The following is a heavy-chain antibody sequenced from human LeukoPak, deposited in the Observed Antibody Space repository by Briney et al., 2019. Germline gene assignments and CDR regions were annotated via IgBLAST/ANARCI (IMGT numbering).Heavy chain of an antibody. CDR1: GFTFSSYG. CDR3: ARDNSTKAGFGVDY. V-gene: IGHV3-23*01. D-gene: IGHD3-10*01. CDR2: ISGSGGST. Sequence: GGTLRLSCAASGFTFSSYGMSWVRQAPGKGLEWVSAISGSGGSTYYADSVKGRFTISRDNSKNTLYLQMNSLRAEDTAVYYCARDNSTKAGFGVDYWGQGTLVTVSS. J-gene: IGHJ4*02.